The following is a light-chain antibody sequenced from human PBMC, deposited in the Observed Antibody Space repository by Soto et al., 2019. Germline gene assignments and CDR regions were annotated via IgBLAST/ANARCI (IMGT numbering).Light chain of an antibody. V-gene: IGKV3-20*01. CDR1: QSVSSSY. J-gene: IGKJ2*01. CDR2: GAS. Sequence: EIVLTQSPGTMSLSPGDRATLSCLASQSVSSSYLAWYQQKPGQAPRLLIYGASSRATGIPDMFSGSGSGTDFTLTISTLEPEDFAGYYCHQYGSTPPYTFGQGTTLDIK. CDR3: HQYGSTPPYT.